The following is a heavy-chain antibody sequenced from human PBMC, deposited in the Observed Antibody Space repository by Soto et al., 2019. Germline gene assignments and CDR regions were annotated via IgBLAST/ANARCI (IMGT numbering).Heavy chain of an antibody. V-gene: IGHV4-59*01. D-gene: IGHD2-15*01. CDR1: GGSISSYY. CDR2: IYYSGST. J-gene: IGHJ4*02. Sequence: QVQLQESGPGLVKPSETLSLTCTVSGGSISSYYWSWIRQPPGKGLEWIGYIYYSGSTDYNPSLKGRATISVDTPKNQFSLKLTSVTAADTAVYYCARASCSRCPCEKWGQGTLVTVSS. CDR3: ARASCSRCPCEK.